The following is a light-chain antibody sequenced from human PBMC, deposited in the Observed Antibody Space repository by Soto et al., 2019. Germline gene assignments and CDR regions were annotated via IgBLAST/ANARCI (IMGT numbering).Light chain of an antibody. V-gene: IGKV3-11*01. J-gene: IGKJ4*01. CDR2: DAS. CDR1: QSVRRD. CDR3: KQPRDWPPLT. Sequence: EIVLTQSPGTLSLSPGERATLSCSASQSVRRDLAWYQQKHGQAPPLLIYDASKRATGIPDRFSGSGSGKYVPITISSLEPEDFAVYYCKQPRDWPPLTFGGGTKVE.